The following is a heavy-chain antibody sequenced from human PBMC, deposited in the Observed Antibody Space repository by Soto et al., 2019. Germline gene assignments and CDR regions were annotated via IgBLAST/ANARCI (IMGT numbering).Heavy chain of an antibody. D-gene: IGHD5-12*01. CDR3: ASNTVATMNAFDI. Sequence: QVQMQESGPGLVKPSQTLSLTCTVSGGSISSGGYYWSWIRQHPGKGLEWIGYIYYSGSTYYNPSLKSRVTISVDTSKNQFSLKLSSVTAADTAVYYCASNTVATMNAFDIWGQGTMVTVSS. J-gene: IGHJ3*02. CDR2: IYYSGST. CDR1: GGSISSGGYY. V-gene: IGHV4-31*03.